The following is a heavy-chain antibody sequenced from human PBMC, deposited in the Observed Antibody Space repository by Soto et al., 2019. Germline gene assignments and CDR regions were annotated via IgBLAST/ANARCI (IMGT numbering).Heavy chain of an antibody. CDR2: IIPIFGTA. J-gene: IGHJ4*02. D-gene: IGHD2-2*01. V-gene: IGHV1-69*13. CDR1: GGTFSSYA. CDR3: ASRLPYCSSTSCYAVGQY. Sequence: SVKVSCKASGGTFSSYAISWVRQAPGQGLEWMGGIIPIFGTANYAQKFQGRVTITADESTSTAYMELSSLRSEDTAVYYCASRLPYCSSTSCYAVGQYWGQGTLVTVS.